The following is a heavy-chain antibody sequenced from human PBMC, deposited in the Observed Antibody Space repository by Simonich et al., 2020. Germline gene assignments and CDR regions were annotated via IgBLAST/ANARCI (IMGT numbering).Heavy chain of an antibody. V-gene: IGHV4-59*08. CDR1: GGSISSYY. D-gene: IGHD5-12*01. CDR2: IYYSGST. J-gene: IGHJ4*02. CDR3: ARHDRWLQFYFDY. Sequence: QVQLQESGPGLVKPSETLSLTCTVSGGSISSYYWSWIRQPPGKGLEWIGYIYYSGSTNNNPSLKSRVTRSVDTSKNQFSLKLSSVTAADTAVYYCARHDRWLQFYFDYWGQGTLVTVSS.